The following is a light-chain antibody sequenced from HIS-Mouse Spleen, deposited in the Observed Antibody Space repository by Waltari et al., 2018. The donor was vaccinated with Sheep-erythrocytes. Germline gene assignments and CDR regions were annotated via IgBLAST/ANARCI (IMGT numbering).Light chain of an antibody. CDR3: YSTDSSGNHRV. J-gene: IGLJ1*01. CDR1: ALPTKS. CDR2: EDS. Sequence: SYELTQPPSVSVSPGQTARIPCSGDALPTKSSYWYQQKSGQAPVLVIYEDSKRPSGIPERFSGSSSGTMATLTISGAQVEDEADYYCYSTDSSGNHRVFGTGTKVTVL. V-gene: IGLV3-10*01.